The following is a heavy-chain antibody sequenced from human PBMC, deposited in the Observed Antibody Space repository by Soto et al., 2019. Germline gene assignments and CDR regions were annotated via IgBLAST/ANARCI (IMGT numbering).Heavy chain of an antibody. Sequence: VGSLRLSCAASGFTFSSYGMHWVRQAPGKGLEWVAVISYDGSNKYYADSVKGRFTISRDNSKNTLYLQMNSLRAEDTAVYYCAKVDRGVSCSSTSCYSGRYYWYGMDVWGQGTTVTVSS. CDR3: AKVDRGVSCSSTSCYSGRYYWYGMDV. V-gene: IGHV3-30*18. J-gene: IGHJ6*02. CDR1: GFTFSSYG. CDR2: ISYDGSNK. D-gene: IGHD2-2*01.